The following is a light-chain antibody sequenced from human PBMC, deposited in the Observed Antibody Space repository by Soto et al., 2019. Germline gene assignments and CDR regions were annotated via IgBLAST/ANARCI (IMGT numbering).Light chain of an antibody. CDR2: DAS. CDR3: QQYNSYSPWT. CDR1: QSISSW. Sequence: DIQMTQSPSTLSASVGDRVTITCRASQSISSWLAWYQQKPGKAPKLLIYDASSLESGVPSRFSGSGSGTEFTLTISGPQPDDFATYYCQQYNSYSPWTFGQGTKVEIK. V-gene: IGKV1-5*01. J-gene: IGKJ1*01.